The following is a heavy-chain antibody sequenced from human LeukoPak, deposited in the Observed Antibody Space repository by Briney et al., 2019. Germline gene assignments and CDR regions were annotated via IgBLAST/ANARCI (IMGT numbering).Heavy chain of an antibody. CDR3: ARDLRDGVVAATYWFDP. CDR1: GGSINSTYY. CDR2: VYYSGST. D-gene: IGHD2-15*01. Sequence: SETLSLTCIVSGGSINSTYYWGWIRQPPGKGLEWIGTVYYSGSTYYNPSLKGRVTISVDTSKNQFSLRLTSVTAADTAIYYCARDLRDGVVAATYWFDPWGQGTLVTVSS. V-gene: IGHV4-39*07. J-gene: IGHJ5*02.